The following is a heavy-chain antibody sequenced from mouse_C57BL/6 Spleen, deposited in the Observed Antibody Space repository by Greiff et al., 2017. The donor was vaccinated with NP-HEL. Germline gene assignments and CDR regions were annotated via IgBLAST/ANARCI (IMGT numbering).Heavy chain of an antibody. CDR2: IDPEDGET. CDR1: GFNIKDYY. CDR3: ARFGYYGSSYQYYFDY. J-gene: IGHJ2*01. D-gene: IGHD1-1*01. Sequence: VQLQQSGAELVKPGASVKLSCTASGFNIKDYYMHWVKQRTEQGLELIGRIDPEDGETKYAPKFQGKATITADTSSNTAYLQLSSLTSEDTAVYYCARFGYYGSSYQYYFDYWGQGTTLTVSS. V-gene: IGHV14-2*01.